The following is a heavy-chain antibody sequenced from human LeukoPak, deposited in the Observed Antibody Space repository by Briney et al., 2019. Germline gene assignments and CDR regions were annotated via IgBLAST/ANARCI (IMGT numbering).Heavy chain of an antibody. D-gene: IGHD2-2*02. Sequence: PGGSLRLSCAASGFTFNRFFMTWIRKPPGKGLEWVANIKQDGSETYYVDSVKGRFTISRDNSKNTLYLQMNSLRAEDTAVYYCAKEPRYCSSTSCYTGYYYGMDVWGQGTTVTVSS. J-gene: IGHJ6*02. V-gene: IGHV3-7*01. CDR2: IKQDGSET. CDR1: GFTFNRFF. CDR3: AKEPRYCSSTSCYTGYYYGMDV.